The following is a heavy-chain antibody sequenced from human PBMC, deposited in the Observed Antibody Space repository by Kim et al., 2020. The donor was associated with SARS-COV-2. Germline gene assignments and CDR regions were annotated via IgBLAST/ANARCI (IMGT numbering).Heavy chain of an antibody. D-gene: IGHD3-10*01. Sequence: SETLSLTCTVSAGSFSSNYWSWVRQPAGKGLEWIGGIYTSGSTNYNFSLKSRVTMSLDTSKNQFSLKLNSVTAADTAVYYCARAAYYGPDSLGQGSLVTV. CDR2: IYTSGST. V-gene: IGHV4-4*07. CDR3: ARAAYYGPDS. CDR1: AGSFSSNY. J-gene: IGHJ4*02.